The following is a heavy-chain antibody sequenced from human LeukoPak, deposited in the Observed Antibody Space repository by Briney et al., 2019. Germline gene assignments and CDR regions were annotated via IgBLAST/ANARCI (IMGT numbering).Heavy chain of an antibody. CDR2: IYPGDSDT. Sequence: GESLKISCKGSGYSFTSYWIGWVRQMPGQGLEWMGIIYPGDSDTRYSPSFQGQVTISADKSISTAYLQWSSLKASDTAMYYCARGYCTNGVCYPDAFDIWGQGTMVTVSS. V-gene: IGHV5-51*01. CDR1: GYSFTSYW. CDR3: ARGYCTNGVCYPDAFDI. D-gene: IGHD2-8*01. J-gene: IGHJ3*02.